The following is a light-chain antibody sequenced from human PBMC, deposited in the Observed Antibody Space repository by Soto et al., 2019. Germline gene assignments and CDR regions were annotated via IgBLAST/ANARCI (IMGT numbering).Light chain of an antibody. CDR1: QSLSSRY. J-gene: IGKJ4*01. V-gene: IGKV3-20*01. CDR3: QQYSSSPPT. Sequence: EIVLTQSPGTLSLSPGDRATLSCRASQSLSSRYLAWYRQKPGQAPRPLIYGASNRATAIPDRFSGSGSGTDFTLTISQLEHDDFAVYYCQQYSSSPPTFGGGTKVEIK. CDR2: GAS.